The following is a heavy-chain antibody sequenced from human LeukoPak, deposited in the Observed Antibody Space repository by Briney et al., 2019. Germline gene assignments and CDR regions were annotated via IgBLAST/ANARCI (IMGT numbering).Heavy chain of an antibody. CDR3: ARDLGISGWYAPPLGYFDY. D-gene: IGHD6-19*01. Sequence: ASVKVSCKASGYTFTSYYMHWVRQAPGQGLEWMGIINPSGGSTSYAQKFQGRVTMTRDMSTSTVYMELSSLRSEDTAVYYCARDLGISGWYAPPLGYFDYWGQGTLLTVSS. CDR2: INPSGGST. V-gene: IGHV1-46*01. CDR1: GYTFTSYY. J-gene: IGHJ4*02.